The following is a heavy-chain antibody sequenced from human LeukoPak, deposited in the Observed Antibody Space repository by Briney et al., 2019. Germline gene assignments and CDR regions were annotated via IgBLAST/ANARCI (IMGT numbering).Heavy chain of an antibody. D-gene: IGHD4-17*01. CDR1: GHTFTSHD. Sequence: ASVKVSCKASGHTFTSHDINWVRQATGQGLEWMGWMNPNSGTTGFAQRFQGRVTMTRNTSISTAYMELSSLRSEDTAVYFCAKTYGDYSTPFDYWGQGTLVTVSS. CDR2: MNPNSGTT. J-gene: IGHJ4*02. V-gene: IGHV1-8*01. CDR3: AKTYGDYSTPFDY.